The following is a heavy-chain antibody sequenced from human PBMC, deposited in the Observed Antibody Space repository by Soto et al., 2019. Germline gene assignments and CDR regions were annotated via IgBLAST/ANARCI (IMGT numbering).Heavy chain of an antibody. D-gene: IGHD3-10*01. CDR3: AKVRASYLSASYFYYGLDV. CDR1: GFTFSHYV. V-gene: IGHV3-23*01. Sequence: EVELLESGGGLVRPGGSLRLSCAASGFTFSHYVLSWVRQSPERGLEWVSAISGSGSSVYVEDSVRGRFIMSRDLSTNTVSLQMSSLRAEDTAVYYCAKVRASYLSASYFYYGLDVWGQGTTVTVSS. CDR2: ISGSGSSV. J-gene: IGHJ6*02.